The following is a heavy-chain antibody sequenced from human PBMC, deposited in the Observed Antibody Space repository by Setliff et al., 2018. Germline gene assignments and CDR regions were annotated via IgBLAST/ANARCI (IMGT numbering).Heavy chain of an antibody. D-gene: IGHD1-1*01. CDR2: VYHSGTA. V-gene: IGHV4-59*01. CDR3: AKGGTYRYFDY. J-gene: IGHJ4*02. Sequence: SETLSLTCTVSGGPFSGASIWSWLRQPPGKGLEFIGYVYHSGTAKYDPSLESRAIKSVDASKNEISLKLKSVTAADTAVYYCAKGGTYRYFDYWGQGALVTVSS. CDR1: GGPFSGAS.